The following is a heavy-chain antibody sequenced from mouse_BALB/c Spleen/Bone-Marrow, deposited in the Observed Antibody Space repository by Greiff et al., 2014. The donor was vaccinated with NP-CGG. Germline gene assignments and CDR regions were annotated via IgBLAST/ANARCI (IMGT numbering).Heavy chain of an antibody. D-gene: IGHD4-1*01. V-gene: IGHV1-18*01. CDR3: ARGTGYAMDY. J-gene: IGHJ4*01. CDR2: IHPNYGST. Sequence: VQLKQSGAGLVKPGASVKISCKASGYIFTDYNMDWVKQSHGKSLEWIGDIHPNYGSTSYNQKFRGKATLTVDKSSSTAYMEVRSLTSEDTAVYYCARGTGYAMDYWGQGTSVTVSS. CDR1: GYIFTDYN.